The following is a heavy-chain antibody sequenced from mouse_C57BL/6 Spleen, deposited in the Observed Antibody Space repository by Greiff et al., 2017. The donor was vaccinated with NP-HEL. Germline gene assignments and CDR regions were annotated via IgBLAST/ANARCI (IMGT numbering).Heavy chain of an antibody. Sequence: QVQLQQPGAELVRPGTSVKLSCKASGYTFTSYWMHWVKQRPGQGLEWIGVIDPSDSYTNYNQKFKGKATLTVDTSSSTAYMQLSSLTSEDSAVYYCARLRGNYSAWFADWGQGTLVTVSA. J-gene: IGHJ3*01. D-gene: IGHD2-1*01. V-gene: IGHV1-59*01. CDR1: GYTFTSYW. CDR3: ARLRGNYSAWFAD. CDR2: IDPSDSYT.